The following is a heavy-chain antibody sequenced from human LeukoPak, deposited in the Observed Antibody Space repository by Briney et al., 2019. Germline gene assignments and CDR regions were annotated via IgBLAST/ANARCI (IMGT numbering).Heavy chain of an antibody. CDR1: GGTFRSCT. D-gene: IGHD2-2*01. CDR3: ARDEGPDDAFDI. J-gene: IGHJ3*02. Sequence: SVKVSCKASGGTFRSCTINWVRQAPGQGLEWMGRIIPIFGTANYAQKFQGRVTITTDESTSTAYMELSSLRSEDTAVYYCARDEGPDDAFDIWGQGTMVTVSS. V-gene: IGHV1-69*05. CDR2: IIPIFGTA.